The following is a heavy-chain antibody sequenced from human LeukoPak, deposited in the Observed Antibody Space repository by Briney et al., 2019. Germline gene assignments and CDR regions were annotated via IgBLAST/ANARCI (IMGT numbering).Heavy chain of an antibody. D-gene: IGHD4-23*01. V-gene: IGHV3-21*01. Sequence: AGGALILSRAASGYTFSSYGMHSVPQAPGKGLEWISSISSSSSYIYYADSVKGRFTIARENAKNSLYLQMNSLRAEDTAVYYCARAHGGNSLGFDYWGQGTLVTVSS. CDR2: ISSSSSYI. CDR3: ARAHGGNSLGFDY. J-gene: IGHJ4*02. CDR1: GYTFSSYG.